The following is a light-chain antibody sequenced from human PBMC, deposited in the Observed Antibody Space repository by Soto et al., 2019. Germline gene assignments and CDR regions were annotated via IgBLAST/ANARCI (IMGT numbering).Light chain of an antibody. CDR2: NNN. CDR1: SSNIGSNA. J-gene: IGLJ2*01. Sequence: QSVLTQPPSVSGTPGQRVTVSCSGSSSNIGSNAVNWYQQLPGTAPKLLIYNNNQRPSGVPDRFSGSKSGTSASLAISGLQSEDEADYYCASWYDRLYVVLFGGGTKLTVL. V-gene: IGLV1-44*01. CDR3: ASWYDRLYVVL.